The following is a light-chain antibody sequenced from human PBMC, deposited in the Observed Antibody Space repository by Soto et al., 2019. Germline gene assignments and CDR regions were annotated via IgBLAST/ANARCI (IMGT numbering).Light chain of an antibody. CDR2: GAS. V-gene: IGKV3-15*01. CDR3: HPYNKWPYT. Sequence: EIVMTQYPATLSVSPGERYTLSCMASQSVSSNLAWYQQKPGQAPRLLIYGASTRATGIPARFSGSGSGTEFTLTISSLQSEDSAVYYCHPYNKWPYTVGPVTQVEIK. CDR1: QSVSSN. J-gene: IGKJ2*01.